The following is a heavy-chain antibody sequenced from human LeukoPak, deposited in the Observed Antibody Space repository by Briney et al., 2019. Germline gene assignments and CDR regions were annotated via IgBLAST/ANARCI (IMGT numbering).Heavy chain of an antibody. CDR3: AREPKTYQPGRDGYKFDY. Sequence: SVKVSYKASGGTFSSYAISWVRQAPGQGLEWMGRIIPIFGTANYAQKFQGRVTITTDESTSTAYMELSSLRSEDTAVYYCAREPKTYQPGRDGYKFDYWGQGTLVTVSS. D-gene: IGHD5-24*01. CDR1: GGTFSSYA. J-gene: IGHJ4*02. CDR2: IIPIFGTA. V-gene: IGHV1-69*05.